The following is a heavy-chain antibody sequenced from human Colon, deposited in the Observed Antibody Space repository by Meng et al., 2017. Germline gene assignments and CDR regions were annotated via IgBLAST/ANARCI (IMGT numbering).Heavy chain of an antibody. CDR1: SGSLTNYF. V-gene: IGHV4-4*07. D-gene: IGHD6-13*01. CDR3: GRETPASTGRPLDS. CDR2: IYSTGGA. J-gene: IGHJ4*02. Sequence: SETLSLTCSVSSGSLTNYFWSWIRQPAGKGLEWIGRIYSTGGANYNPSLESRVTMSVDTAKNQVSLKLTSVTAADTAVYYCGRETPASTGRPLDSWGQGTQVTVSS.